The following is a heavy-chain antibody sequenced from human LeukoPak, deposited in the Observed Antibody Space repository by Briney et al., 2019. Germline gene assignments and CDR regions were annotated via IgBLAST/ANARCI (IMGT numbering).Heavy chain of an antibody. D-gene: IGHD2-15*01. V-gene: IGHV3-23*01. CDR2: ISGSGGST. CDR3: AKDLAPHLIAATLDY. Sequence: PGGSLRLSCAASGFTFSSYAMSWVRQAPGKGLEWVSAISGSGGSTYYADSVKGRFTISRDNSKNTLYLQMNSLRAEDTAVYYCAKDLAPHLIAATLDYWGQGTLVTVSS. CDR1: GFTFSSYA. J-gene: IGHJ4*02.